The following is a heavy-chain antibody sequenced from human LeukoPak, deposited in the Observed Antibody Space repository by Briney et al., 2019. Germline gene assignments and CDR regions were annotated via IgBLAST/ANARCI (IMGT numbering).Heavy chain of an antibody. Sequence: ASVKVSCKASGYTFTGYYMRWVRQAPGQGLEWMGWINPNSGGTNYAQKFQGRVTMTRDTSISTAYMELSRLRSDDTAVYYCARDSALLYYDSSGYYHGASDFDYWGQGTLVTVSS. V-gene: IGHV1-2*02. CDR3: ARDSALLYYDSSGYYHGASDFDY. CDR2: INPNSGGT. J-gene: IGHJ4*02. D-gene: IGHD3-22*01. CDR1: GYTFTGYY.